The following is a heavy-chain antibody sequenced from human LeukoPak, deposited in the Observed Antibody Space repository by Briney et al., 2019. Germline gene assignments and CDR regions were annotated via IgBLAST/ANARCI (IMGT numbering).Heavy chain of an antibody. J-gene: IGHJ4*02. Sequence: GGSLRLSCAASGFTVGSNYMNWVRQAPGKGLEWVSSIYSGGLTKYADSVKGRFTISRDNSKNTLYLQMTSLRAEDTAVYYCAREGATTSFDYWGQGTLVTVSS. CDR3: AREGATTSFDY. D-gene: IGHD1-26*01. CDR1: GFTVGSNY. CDR2: IYSGGLT. V-gene: IGHV3-66*01.